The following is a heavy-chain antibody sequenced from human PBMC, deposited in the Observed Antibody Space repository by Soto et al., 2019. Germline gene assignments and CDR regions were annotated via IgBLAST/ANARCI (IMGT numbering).Heavy chain of an antibody. J-gene: IGHJ6*02. CDR1: GFTVSSNY. V-gene: IGHV3-30*18. Sequence: GGSLRLSCAASGFTVSSNYMSWVRQAPGKGLEWVAVISYDGSNKYYADSVKGRFTISRDNSKNTLYLQMNSLRAEDTAVYYCAKPHDSSGSDDAPYYYGMDVWGQGTTVTV. D-gene: IGHD3-22*01. CDR3: AKPHDSSGSDDAPYYYGMDV. CDR2: ISYDGSNK.